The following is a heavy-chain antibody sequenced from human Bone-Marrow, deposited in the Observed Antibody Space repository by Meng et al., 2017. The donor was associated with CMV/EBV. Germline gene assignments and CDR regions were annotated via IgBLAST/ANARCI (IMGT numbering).Heavy chain of an antibody. J-gene: IGHJ6*02. D-gene: IGHD2-2*02. Sequence: GESLKISCAASGFTFSSYGMHWVRQAPGKGLEWVAFIRYDGSNKYYADSVKGRFTNSRDNSKNTLYLQMNSLRAEDTAVYYCAKVSRIVVVPAATPYYGMDVWGQGTTVTVSS. CDR3: AKVSRIVVVPAATPYYGMDV. CDR2: IRYDGSNK. V-gene: IGHV3-30*02. CDR1: GFTFSSYG.